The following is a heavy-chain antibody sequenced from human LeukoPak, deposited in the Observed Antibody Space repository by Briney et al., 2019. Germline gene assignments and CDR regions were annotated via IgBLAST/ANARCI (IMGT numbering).Heavy chain of an antibody. Sequence: ASMKVSCKASGYTFTSYAMHWVRQAPGQRLEWMGWINAGNGNTKYSQKFQGRVTITRDTSASTAYMELSSLRSEDTAVYYCARDLYLPTPTVTTVVGYWGQGTLVTVSS. CDR2: INAGNGNT. D-gene: IGHD4-23*01. V-gene: IGHV1-3*01. CDR3: ARDLYLPTPTVTTVVGY. J-gene: IGHJ4*02. CDR1: GYTFTSYA.